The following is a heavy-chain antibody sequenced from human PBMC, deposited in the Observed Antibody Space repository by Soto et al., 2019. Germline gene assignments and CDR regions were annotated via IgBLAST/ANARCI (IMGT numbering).Heavy chain of an antibody. Sequence: SETLSLTCTVSGGSIGSSSYYWGGIRHPPGKGLEWIGSIYYSGNTYYNPSLKSRVTISVDTAKNQFSLKLSSVTAADTAVYYWARQGFGALQGLVYVWGQGTTVIVS. CDR2: IYYSGNT. CDR3: ARQGFGALQGLVYV. CDR1: GGSIGSSSYY. J-gene: IGHJ6*02. V-gene: IGHV4-39*01. D-gene: IGHD3-10*01.